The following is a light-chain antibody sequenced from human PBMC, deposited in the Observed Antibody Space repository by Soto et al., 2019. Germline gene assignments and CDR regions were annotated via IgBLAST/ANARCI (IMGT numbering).Light chain of an antibody. J-gene: IGKJ1*01. CDR2: GAS. Sequence: EIVMTQSPATLSVSPGERATLSCRASQSVSSNLAWYQQTPGQAPRLLIYGASTRATGIPARFSGSGSGTEFTLTISSLQSEDFAVYYCQQYLNWPPWTFGQGTKVEIK. V-gene: IGKV3-15*01. CDR1: QSVSSN. CDR3: QQYLNWPPWT.